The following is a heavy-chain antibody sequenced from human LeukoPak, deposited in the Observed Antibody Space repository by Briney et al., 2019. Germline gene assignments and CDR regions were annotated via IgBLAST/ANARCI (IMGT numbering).Heavy chain of an antibody. CDR1: GYTFTGYY. J-gene: IGHJ2*01. Sequence: ASVKVSCKASGYTFTGYYVHWVRQAPGQGLEWIGSISPYNGGTKFAQNFQGRVSMTSDASIGTASMELRSLTSDDTAVYYCARGKVGVDWCFDIWGRGTLVSVSS. CDR3: ARGKVGVDWCFDI. V-gene: IGHV1-2*02. D-gene: IGHD1-26*01. CDR2: ISPYNGGT.